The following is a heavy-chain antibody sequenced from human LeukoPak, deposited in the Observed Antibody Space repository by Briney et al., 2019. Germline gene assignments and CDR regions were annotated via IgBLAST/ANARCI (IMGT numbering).Heavy chain of an antibody. CDR3: AKSLYGGCDY. CDR1: GFSFSTYA. D-gene: IGHD3-16*02. Sequence: GGSLRLSCAASGFSFSTYAMSWVRQAPGKGLEWVSGVNGNGGSTSYADSVKGRFTIFRDNSRNTVYLQMNSLRVEDTAVYYCAKSLYGGCDYWGQGTVVTVSS. V-gene: IGHV3-23*01. CDR2: VNGNGGST. J-gene: IGHJ4*02.